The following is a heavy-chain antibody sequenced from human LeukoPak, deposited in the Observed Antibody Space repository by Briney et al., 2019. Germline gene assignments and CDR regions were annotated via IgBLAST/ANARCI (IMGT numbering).Heavy chain of an antibody. CDR3: ARTSLHYDYVWGSYRYISPFDY. V-gene: IGHV1-18*01. D-gene: IGHD3-16*02. CDR2: ISACNGNT. Sequence: ASVKVSCKASGYTFSSYGISWVRQAPGQGLEWMGWISACNGNTNYAQKFQGRVTMTTDTSTSTAYMELRSLRSDDTAVYYCARTSLHYDYVWGSYRYISPFDYWGQGTLVTVSS. J-gene: IGHJ4*02. CDR1: GYTFSSYG.